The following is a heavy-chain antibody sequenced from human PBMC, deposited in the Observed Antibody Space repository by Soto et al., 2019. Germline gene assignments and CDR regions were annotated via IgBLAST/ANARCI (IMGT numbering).Heavy chain of an antibody. D-gene: IGHD6-19*01. V-gene: IGHV4-39*07. CDR3: SRVFNGGTAVAGMRFDP. Sequence: SETLSLTCTVSGGSISSSIYYWGWIRQPPGMGLDWIGNIYYSGSTYYNPSLKSRVTMSLDTSKNQFSLKLTSVTATDTAFYYCSRVFNGGTAVAGMRFDPWGQGTLVTVSS. CDR1: GGSISSSIYY. J-gene: IGHJ5*02. CDR2: IYYSGST.